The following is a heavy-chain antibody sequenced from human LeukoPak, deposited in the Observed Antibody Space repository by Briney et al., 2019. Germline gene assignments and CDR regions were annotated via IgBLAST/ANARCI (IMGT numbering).Heavy chain of an antibody. Sequence: SQTLSLTCAISGDSVSSNSAAWNWIRQSPSRGLEWLGRTYYRSKWYNDYAVSVKSRIIINPDTSKNQFSLQLNSVTPEDTAVYYCARDPNSSSWSGFLYYFDYWGQGTLVTVSS. CDR1: GDSVSSNSAA. J-gene: IGHJ4*02. V-gene: IGHV6-1*01. D-gene: IGHD6-13*01. CDR3: ARDPNSSSWSGFLYYFDY. CDR2: TYYRSKWYN.